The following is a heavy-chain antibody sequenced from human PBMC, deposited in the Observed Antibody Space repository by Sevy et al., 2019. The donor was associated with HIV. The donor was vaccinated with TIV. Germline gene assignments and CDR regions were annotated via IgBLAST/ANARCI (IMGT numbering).Heavy chain of an antibody. CDR2: INHSGST. CDR3: ARGRSGSYAY. CDR1: GGSFSGYY. Sequence: SETLSLTCAVYGGSFSGYYWSWIRQPPGKGLEWIGEINHSGSTNYNPSLKSRVTISVDTSKNQFSLKLSSVTAADTAVYYCARGRSGSYAYWGQGTLVTVSS. V-gene: IGHV4-34*01. J-gene: IGHJ4*02. D-gene: IGHD1-26*01.